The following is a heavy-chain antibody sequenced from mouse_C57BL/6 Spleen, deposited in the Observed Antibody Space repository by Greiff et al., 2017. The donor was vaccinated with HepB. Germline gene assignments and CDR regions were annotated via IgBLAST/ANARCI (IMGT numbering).Heavy chain of an antibody. V-gene: IGHV1-81*01. J-gene: IGHJ2*01. CDR2: IYPRSGNT. Sequence: QVQLKESGAELARPGASVKLSCKASGYTFTSYGISWVKQRTGQGLEWIGEIYPRSGNTYYNEKFKGKATLTADKSSSTEYMELRSLTSEDSAVYFCAGGGVSTMVTDYWGQGTTLTVSS. CDR1: GYTFTSYG. CDR3: AGGGVSTMVTDY. D-gene: IGHD2-2*01.